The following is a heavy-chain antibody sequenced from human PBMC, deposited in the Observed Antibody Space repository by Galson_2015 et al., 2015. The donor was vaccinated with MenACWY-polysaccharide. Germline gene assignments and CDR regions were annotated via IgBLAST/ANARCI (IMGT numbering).Heavy chain of an antibody. V-gene: IGHV3-30-3*01. CDR2: ISYDGSNK. Sequence: SLRLSCAASGFTFSSYAMHWVRQAPGKGLEWVAVISYDGSNKYYADSVKGRFTISRDNSKNTLYLQMNSLRAEDTAVYYCAREAYYYDSSGLANPSHFDYWGQGTLVTVSS. J-gene: IGHJ4*02. CDR1: GFTFSSYA. D-gene: IGHD3-22*01. CDR3: AREAYYYDSSGLANPSHFDY.